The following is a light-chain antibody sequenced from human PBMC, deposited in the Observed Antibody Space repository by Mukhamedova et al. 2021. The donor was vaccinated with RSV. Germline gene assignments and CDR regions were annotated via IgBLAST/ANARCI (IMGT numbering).Light chain of an antibody. CDR2: RNF. J-gene: IGLJ1*01. CDR3: ATGVDRPDWL. Sequence: RVSISCSGSTSNIGTFPVNWYQQLPGAAPKLLIYRNFQRAAGVPDRFSASKSGTSASLTITGLQFEDEAVYYCATGVDRPDWLFG. CDR1: TSNIGTFP. V-gene: IGLV1-44*01.